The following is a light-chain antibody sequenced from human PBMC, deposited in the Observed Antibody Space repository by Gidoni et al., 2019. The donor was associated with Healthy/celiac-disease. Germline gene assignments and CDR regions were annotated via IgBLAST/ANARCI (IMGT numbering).Light chain of an antibody. CDR3: QQYNNWPPVT. V-gene: IGKV3-15*01. Sequence: EIVMTQSPATLSVSPGARATLSCRASQSVSSNFAWYQQKPGQAPRLLIYGASTRATGIPARFSGSGSGTEFTLTIRSLQSEDFAVYYCQQYNNWPPVTFXGXTKVEIK. J-gene: IGKJ4*01. CDR1: QSVSSN. CDR2: GAS.